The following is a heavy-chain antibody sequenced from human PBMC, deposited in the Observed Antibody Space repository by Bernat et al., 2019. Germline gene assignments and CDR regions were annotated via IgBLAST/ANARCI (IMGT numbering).Heavy chain of an antibody. CDR3: ARGKVPAANFYYGMDV. D-gene: IGHD2-2*01. CDR2: IDPSDSYT. J-gene: IGHJ6*02. CDR1: GYSFTSYW. Sequence: EVQLVQSGAEVKKPGESLRISCKGSGYSFTSYWISWVRQMPGKGLAWMGRIDPSDSYTNYNPSFQGHVTIAADKASSTAYLQWSSLKASDTAMYYCARGKVPAANFYYGMDVWGQGTTVTVSS. V-gene: IGHV5-10-1*03.